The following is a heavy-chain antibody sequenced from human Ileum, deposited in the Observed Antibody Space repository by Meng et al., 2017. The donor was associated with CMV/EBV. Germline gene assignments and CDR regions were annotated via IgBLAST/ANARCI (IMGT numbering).Heavy chain of an antibody. D-gene: IGHD2-2*01. Sequence: QVQLVQSGAEVRKPGASVKVSCKTSGYTFTDYFIHWVRQAPGRGLEWMGRINPNTGGTEYAQKFQGRVTLTRGTSITTAYVELNSLISDDTAVYYCAKGRTTVVIPTADFDSWGQGTLVTVSS. J-gene: IGHJ4*02. CDR3: AKGRTTVVIPTADFDS. V-gene: IGHV1-2*06. CDR2: INPNTGGT. CDR1: GYTFTDYF.